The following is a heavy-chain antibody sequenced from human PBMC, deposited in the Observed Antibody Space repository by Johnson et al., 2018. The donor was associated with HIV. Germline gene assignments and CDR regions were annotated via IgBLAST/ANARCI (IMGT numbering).Heavy chain of an antibody. D-gene: IGHD1-26*01. V-gene: IGHV3-30*02. CDR2: IWYDGSNK. CDR1: GFTSGDYS. CDR3: AKDSIEWELRAFDI. Sequence: QVQLVESGGGLVKPGGSLRLSCIGFGFTSGDYSMNWVRQAPGRGLEWVAVIWYDGSNKYYANSVKGRFTISRDSSKNTLFLQMNSLRAEDTAAYFCAKDSIEWELRAFDIWGQGTMVTVSS. J-gene: IGHJ3*02.